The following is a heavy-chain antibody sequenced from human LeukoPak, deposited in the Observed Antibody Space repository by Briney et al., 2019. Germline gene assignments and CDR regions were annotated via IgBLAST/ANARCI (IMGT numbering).Heavy chain of an antibody. CDR2: INAGNGNA. Sequence: ASVKVSCKASGYTFTSYAMHWVRQAPGQRLEWMGWINAGNGNAKYSQKFQGRVTITRDTSASTAYMELSSLRSEDTAVYYCARDPTGQWLEFDYWGQGTLVTVSS. CDR1: GYTFTSYA. D-gene: IGHD6-19*01. CDR3: ARDPTGQWLEFDY. J-gene: IGHJ4*02. V-gene: IGHV1-3*01.